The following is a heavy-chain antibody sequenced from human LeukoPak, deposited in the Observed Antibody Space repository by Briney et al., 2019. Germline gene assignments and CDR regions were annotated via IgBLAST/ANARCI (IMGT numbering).Heavy chain of an antibody. CDR2: ISSSSSYI. V-gene: IGHV3-21*01. Sequence: PGGSLRLSCAASGFTFSSYSMNLVRQAPGKGLEWVSSISSSSSYIYYADSVKGRFTISRDNAKNSLYLQMNSLRAEDTAVYYCARDRLAAAGKPLDYWGQGTLVTVSS. D-gene: IGHD6-13*01. CDR3: ARDRLAAAGKPLDY. CDR1: GFTFSSYS. J-gene: IGHJ4*02.